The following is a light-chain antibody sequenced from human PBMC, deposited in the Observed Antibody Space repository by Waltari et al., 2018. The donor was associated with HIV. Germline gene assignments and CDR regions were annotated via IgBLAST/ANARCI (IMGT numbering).Light chain of an antibody. CDR2: DVS. Sequence: QSALTQPRSVSGSPGPSVTISCTGTSSDVGGYNYVSWYQQHPGKAPKLMIYDVSKRPSGVPDRFSGSKSGNTASLTISGLQAEDEADYYCCSYAGSYTFDVFGTGTKVTVL. CDR3: CSYAGSYTFDV. CDR1: SSDVGGYNY. V-gene: IGLV2-11*01. J-gene: IGLJ1*01.